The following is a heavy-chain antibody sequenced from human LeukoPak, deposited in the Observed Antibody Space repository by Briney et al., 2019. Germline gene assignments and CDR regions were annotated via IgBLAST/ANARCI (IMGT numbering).Heavy chain of an antibody. CDR1: GFTFSSYG. CDR3: ARDYIISVAGTRIGFDP. Sequence: GGTPRLSCAGSGFTFSSYGMSWVRQAPGKGLEWVSGISSSGGSIFYADSVKGRFTISRDNSKNKVYLQMNSLRAEDTAVYYCARDYIISVAGTRIGFDPWGQGTLVTVSS. D-gene: IGHD6-19*01. V-gene: IGHV3-23*01. J-gene: IGHJ5*02. CDR2: ISSSGGSI.